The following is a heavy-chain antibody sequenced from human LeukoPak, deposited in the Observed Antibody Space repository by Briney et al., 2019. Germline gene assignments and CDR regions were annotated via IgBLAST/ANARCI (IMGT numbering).Heavy chain of an antibody. J-gene: IGHJ3*01. CDR2: MYHGGIT. D-gene: IGHD3-10*01. CDR1: GYSISSGYY. V-gene: IGHV4-38-2*02. CDR3: ARVSVSFNAFDF. Sequence: SETLSLTCTVSGYSISSGYYWGWIRQPPGKGLEWIGSMYHGGITYYNPSLKSRVTISLDTSKNQFSLRLSSVTAADTAMYFCARVSVSFNAFDFWGQGTMVTVSS.